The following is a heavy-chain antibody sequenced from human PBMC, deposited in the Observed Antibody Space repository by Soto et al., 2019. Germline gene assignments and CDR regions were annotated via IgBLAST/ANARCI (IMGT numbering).Heavy chain of an antibody. V-gene: IGHV1-18*01. J-gene: IGHJ6*02. Sequence: ASVKVSCKASGYTFTSYGISWVRQAPGQGLEWMGWISAYNGNTNYAQKHQGRVTMTTDTSTSTAYMELRSLRSDDTAVYYCAREGYYDSSGYQYGMDVWGQGTTVTVSS. CDR2: ISAYNGNT. CDR3: AREGYYDSSGYQYGMDV. D-gene: IGHD3-22*01. CDR1: GYTFTSYG.